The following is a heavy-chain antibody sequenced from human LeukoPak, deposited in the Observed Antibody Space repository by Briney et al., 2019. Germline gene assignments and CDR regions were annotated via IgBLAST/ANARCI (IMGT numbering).Heavy chain of an antibody. J-gene: IGHJ3*02. D-gene: IGHD2-15*01. CDR2: IYSGGST. CDR1: GFTVSSNY. Sequence: GGSLRLSCAASGFTVSSNYMSWVRQAPGKGLEWISVIYSGGSTYYADSMKGRFTISRDNSKNTLYLQMNSLRAEDTAVYYCARAVGSGSAFDIWGQGTMVTVSS. V-gene: IGHV3-53*01. CDR3: ARAVGSGSAFDI.